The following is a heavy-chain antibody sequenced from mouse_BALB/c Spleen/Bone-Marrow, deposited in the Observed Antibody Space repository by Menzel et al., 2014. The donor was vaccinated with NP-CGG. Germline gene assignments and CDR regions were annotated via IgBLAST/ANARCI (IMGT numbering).Heavy chain of an antibody. CDR3: ARRGYGYLDY. V-gene: IGHV1S132*01. D-gene: IGHD2-10*02. CDR1: GYTFTSYW. CDR2: IFPGTVTP. Sequence: QVQLKQSGAELVKPWASVKLSCKTSGYTFTSYWIQWVKQRPGQGLGWIGGIFPGTVTPYYNEKFKGKATLTIDTSSSTASMQLSSLTSEDSAVYFCARRGYGYLDYWGQGTTLTVSS. J-gene: IGHJ2*01.